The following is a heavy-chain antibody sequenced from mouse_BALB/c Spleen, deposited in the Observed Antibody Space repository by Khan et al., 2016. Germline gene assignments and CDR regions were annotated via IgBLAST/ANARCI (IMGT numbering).Heavy chain of an antibody. J-gene: IGHJ3*01. V-gene: IGHV14-3*02. Sequence: VQLQQPGAELVKPGASVKLSCTASGFNIKDTYMHWVTQRPEQGLEWIGRIDPANGNTKYDPKFQGKATITEATSSNTAYLQLSSLTSEDTAVYYCARSPYDYDVGFAYWGQGTLVTVSA. D-gene: IGHD2-4*01. CDR2: IDPANGNT. CDR3: ARSPYDYDVGFAY. CDR1: GFNIKDTY.